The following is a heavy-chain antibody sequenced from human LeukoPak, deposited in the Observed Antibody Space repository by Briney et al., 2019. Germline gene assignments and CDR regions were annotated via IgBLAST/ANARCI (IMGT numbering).Heavy chain of an antibody. D-gene: IGHD2/OR15-2a*01. Sequence: SETLSLTCAVYGGSFSGYYWSWIRQPPGKGLEWIGEINHSGSTNYNPSLKSRVTISVDTSKNQFSLKLTSVTAADTAVYYCAGTEYNWFDPWGPGTLVTVSS. CDR1: GGSFSGYY. J-gene: IGHJ5*02. CDR3: AGTEYNWFDP. V-gene: IGHV4-34*01. CDR2: INHSGST.